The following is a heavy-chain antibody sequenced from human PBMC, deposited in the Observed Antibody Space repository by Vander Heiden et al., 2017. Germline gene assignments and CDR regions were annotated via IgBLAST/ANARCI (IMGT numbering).Heavy chain of an antibody. V-gene: IGHV3-15*07. CDR1: GFTFSNAW. J-gene: IGHJ6*02. Sequence: EVQLVESGGGLVKPGGSLRLSCAASGFTFSNAWMNWVRQAQGKGLEWVGRIKSKTDGGTTDYAAPVKGRFTISRDDSKNTLYLQMNSLKTEDTAVYYCTTTTVTTFRLDYYYGMDVWGQGTTVTVSS. CDR3: TTTTVTTFRLDYYYGMDV. CDR2: IKSKTDGGTT. D-gene: IGHD4-17*01.